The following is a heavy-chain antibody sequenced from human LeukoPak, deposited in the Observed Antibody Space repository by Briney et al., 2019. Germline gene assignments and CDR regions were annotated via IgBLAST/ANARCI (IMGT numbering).Heavy chain of an antibody. Sequence: SETLSLTCTVSGGSISGGSYYWSWIRQPAGKGLEWIGRIYTSGSTNYNPSLKSRVTISVDTSKNQFSLKLSSVTVADTAVYFCARYASSTSFSPFDYWSQGTLVTVSS. J-gene: IGHJ4*02. V-gene: IGHV4-61*02. CDR1: GGSISGGSYY. CDR3: ARYASSTSFSPFDY. D-gene: IGHD3-16*01. CDR2: IYTSGST.